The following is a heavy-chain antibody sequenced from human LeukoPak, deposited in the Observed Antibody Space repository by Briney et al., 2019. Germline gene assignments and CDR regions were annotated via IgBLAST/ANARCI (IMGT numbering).Heavy chain of an antibody. Sequence: GGSLRLSCAASGFTFSSYAMHWVRQAPGKGLEWVAVISHDGSNKYYADSVKGRFTISRDNSKNTLYLQMNSLRAEDTAVYYCARIPHSGSYYGAAFDIWGQGTMVTVSS. CDR2: ISHDGSNK. J-gene: IGHJ3*02. D-gene: IGHD1-26*01. CDR1: GFTFSSYA. V-gene: IGHV3-30-3*01. CDR3: ARIPHSGSYYGAAFDI.